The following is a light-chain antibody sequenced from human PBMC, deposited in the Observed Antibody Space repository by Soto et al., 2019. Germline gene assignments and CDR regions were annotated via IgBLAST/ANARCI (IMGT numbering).Light chain of an antibody. CDR3: QQYGSSPLIT. CDR2: GAS. J-gene: IGKJ5*01. CDR1: QSISNNY. V-gene: IGKV3-20*01. Sequence: EIVLTQSPGTLSLSPGERATLSCRASQSISNNYLAWYQQKPGQAPRFIIYGASTRATGIPDRFSGSGSGTDFTLTVSRLEPEDFAVYYCQQYGSSPLITFGLGTRLEIK.